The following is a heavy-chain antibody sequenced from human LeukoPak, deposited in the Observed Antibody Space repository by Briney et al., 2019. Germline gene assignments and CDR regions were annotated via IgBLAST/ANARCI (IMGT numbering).Heavy chain of an antibody. CDR3: ARSGRGYRYGLLQIYFDY. Sequence: SEPVPLTCSVYGVPFNGYYWLWIRPPPGKGREWIGEINHSGSTKHNPSLKSRVTISVDTSKDQFPLELGSVTGAGTGVYYCARSGRGYRYGLLQIYFDYWGQGTLVTVSS. CDR2: INHSGST. D-gene: IGHD5-18*01. V-gene: IGHV4-34*01. CDR1: GVPFNGYY. J-gene: IGHJ4*02.